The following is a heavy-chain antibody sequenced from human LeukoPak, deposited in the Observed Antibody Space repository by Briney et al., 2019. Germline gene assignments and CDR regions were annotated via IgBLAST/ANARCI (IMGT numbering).Heavy chain of an antibody. CDR1: GFTFSDYY. J-gene: IGHJ3*02. CDR2: ISSGSSFT. D-gene: IGHD4-17*01. CDR3: ASHYGDLIDAFHI. V-gene: IGHV3-11*03. Sequence: PGGSLRLSCAASGFTFSDYYMSWIRQAPGKGLEWVSYISSGSSFTNYADSVKGRFTISRDNPKNSLYLHMNSLRAEDTAVYYCASHYGDLIDAFHIWGQGTVVTVSS.